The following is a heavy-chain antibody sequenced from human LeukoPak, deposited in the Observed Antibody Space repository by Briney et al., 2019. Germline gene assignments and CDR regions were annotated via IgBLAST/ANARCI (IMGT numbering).Heavy chain of an antibody. V-gene: IGHV1-69*13. CDR1: GGTFSSYA. D-gene: IGHD6-13*01. CDR3: AREGGLAGYSSSWYNY. J-gene: IGHJ4*02. Sequence: SVKVSCKASGGTFSSYAISWVRQAPGQGLEWMGGIIPIFGTANYAQKFQGRVTITADESTSTAHMELSSLRSEDTAVYYCAREGGLAGYSSSWYNYWGQGTLVTVSS. CDR2: IIPIFGTA.